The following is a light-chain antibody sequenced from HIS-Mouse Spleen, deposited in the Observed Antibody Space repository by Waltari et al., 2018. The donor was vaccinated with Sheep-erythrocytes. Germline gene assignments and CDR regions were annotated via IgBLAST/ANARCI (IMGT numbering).Light chain of an antibody. CDR3: AAWDDSLNGPV. CDR2: EVS. J-gene: IGLJ3*02. Sequence: QSALTQPASVSGSPGQSITISCTGTSSDVGGYNYVSWYQQHPGKAPKLMIYEVSNLPSGVSNRFSGSKSGNTASLTISGLQSEDEADYYCAAWDDSLNGPVFGGGTKLTVL. V-gene: IGLV2-14*01. CDR1: SSDVGGYNY.